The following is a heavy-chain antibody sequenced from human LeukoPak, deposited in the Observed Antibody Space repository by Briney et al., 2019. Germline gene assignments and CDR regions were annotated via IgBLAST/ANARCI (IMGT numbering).Heavy chain of an antibody. V-gene: IGHV4-39*01. CDR1: GGSISSSAYY. J-gene: IGHJ4*02. D-gene: IGHD5-18*01. Sequence: SETLSLTCTVSGGSISSSAYYWGWIRQPPGKGLEWIGSIYYGGITYDSPSLKTRVIMSVDTSKNQFSLKLSSVTAADTAVYYCVRHTAMGSPLHYWGQGTLVTVSS. CDR2: IYYGGIT. CDR3: VRHTAMGSPLHY.